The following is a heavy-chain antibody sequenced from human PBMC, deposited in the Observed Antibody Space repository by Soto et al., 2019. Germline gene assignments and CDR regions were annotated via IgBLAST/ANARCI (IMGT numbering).Heavy chain of an antibody. J-gene: IGHJ5*02. CDR2: IIPIFGTA. CDR3: ASETCSGGSCYWFDP. CDR1: AGSFISYA. V-gene: IGHV1-69*01. Sequence: SVKVSCTASAGSFISYAIIWVRQAPGQGLEWMGGIIPIFGTANYAQKFQGRVTITADESTSTAYMELSSLRSEDTAVYYCASETCSGGSCYWFDPWGQGTLVTVSS. D-gene: IGHD2-15*01.